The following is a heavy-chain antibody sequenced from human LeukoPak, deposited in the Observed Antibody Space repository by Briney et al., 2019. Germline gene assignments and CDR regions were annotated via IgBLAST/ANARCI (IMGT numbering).Heavy chain of an antibody. CDR3: ARQGRRMGYDFWSGYRHFDY. CDR1: GGSISSSSYY. J-gene: IGHJ4*02. V-gene: IGHV4-39*01. D-gene: IGHD3-3*01. Sequence: PSETLSLTCTVSGGSISSSSYYWGWVRQPPGTGLEWGGSIYYTGSTYYKPSLKSRVTISVDTSKNQFSLTVSSVTAADTAVYYCARQGRRMGYDFWSGYRHFDYWGQGTLVTVSS. CDR2: IYYTGST.